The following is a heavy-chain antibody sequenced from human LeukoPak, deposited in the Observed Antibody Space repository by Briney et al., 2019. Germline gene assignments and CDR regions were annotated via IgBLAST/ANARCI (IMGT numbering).Heavy chain of an antibody. CDR3: ARSVGGGAFDY. V-gene: IGHV4-38-2*01. CDR1: GYSISSGYY. CDR2: IYYSGST. J-gene: IGHJ4*02. Sequence: PSETLSLTCAVSGYSISSGYYWGWIRQPPGKGLEWIGSIYYSGSTYYNPSLKSRVTISVDTSKNQFSLKLSSVTAADTAVYYCARSVGGGAFDYWGQGTLVTVSS. D-gene: IGHD3-16*01.